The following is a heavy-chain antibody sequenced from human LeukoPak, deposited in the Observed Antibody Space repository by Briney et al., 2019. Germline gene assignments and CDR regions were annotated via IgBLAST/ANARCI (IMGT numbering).Heavy chain of an antibody. V-gene: IGHV1-69*13. CDR3: ASSSIFGVVIIPVPHYYYGMDV. CDR1: GYTFTSYA. Sequence: EASVKVSCKASGYTFTSYAISWVRQAPGQGLEWMGGIIPIFGTANYAQKFQGRVTITADESTSTAYMELSSLRSEDTAVYYCASSSIFGVVIIPVPHYYYGMDVWGQGTTVTVSS. D-gene: IGHD3-3*01. CDR2: IIPIFGTA. J-gene: IGHJ6*02.